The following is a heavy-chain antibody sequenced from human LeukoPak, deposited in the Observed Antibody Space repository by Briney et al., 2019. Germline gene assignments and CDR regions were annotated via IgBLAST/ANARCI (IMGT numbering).Heavy chain of an antibody. V-gene: IGHV1-18*01. CDR1: GYTFTSYG. J-gene: IGHJ6*02. CDR3: ARDRYYDSSGYYYPKHYYYGMDA. D-gene: IGHD3-22*01. CDR2: ISAYNGNT. Sequence: ASVKVSCKASGYTFTSYGISWVRQAPGQGLEWMGWISAYNGNTNYAQKLQGRVTMTTDTSTSTAYMELRSLRSDDTAVYYCARDRYYDSSGYYYPKHYYYGMDAWGQGTTVTVSS.